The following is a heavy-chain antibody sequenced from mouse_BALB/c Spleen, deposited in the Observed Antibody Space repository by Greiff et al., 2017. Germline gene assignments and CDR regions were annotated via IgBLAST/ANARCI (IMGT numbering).Heavy chain of an antibody. CDR2: IWAGGST. D-gene: IGHD2-4*01. CDR1: GFSLTSYG. V-gene: IGHV2-9*02. CDR3: ARGGDYPFAY. J-gene: IGHJ3*01. Sequence: VQLQESGPGLVAPSQSLSITCTVSGFSLTSYGVHWVRQPPGKGLEWLGVIWAGGSTNYNSALMSRLSISKDNSKSQVFLKMNSLQTDDTAMYYCARGGDYPFAYWGQGTLVTVSA.